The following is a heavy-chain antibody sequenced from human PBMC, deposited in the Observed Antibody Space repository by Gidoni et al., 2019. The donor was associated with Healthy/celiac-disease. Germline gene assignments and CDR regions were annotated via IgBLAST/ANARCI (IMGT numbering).Heavy chain of an antibody. J-gene: IGHJ3*02. V-gene: IGHV3-23*01. Sequence: EVQLLESGGGLVQPGGSLRLSCAASGFTFSSYAMSWVRQAPGKGLEWVSALSGSGGSTYYADSVKGRFTISRDNSKNTLYLQMNSLRAEDTAVYYCAKELIAVAGSADAFDIWGQGTMVTVSS. D-gene: IGHD6-19*01. CDR3: AKELIAVAGSADAFDI. CDR2: LSGSGGST. CDR1: GFTFSSYA.